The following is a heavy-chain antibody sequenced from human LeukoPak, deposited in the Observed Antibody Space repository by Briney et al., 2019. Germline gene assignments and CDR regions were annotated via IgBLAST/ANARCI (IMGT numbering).Heavy chain of an antibody. CDR2: IYYSGSS. V-gene: IGHV4-59*08. D-gene: IGHD4-23*01. CDR3: ATLTTVLTAYCFDS. Sequence: SETLSLTCTVSGGSISYNYWSWIRQPPGKGLEWIGYIYYSGSSDYNPSLKSRVTISVDTSKNQFSLKLSSVTAADTAVYYCATLTTVLTAYCFDSWGQGTLVTVSS. J-gene: IGHJ4*02. CDR1: GGSISYNY.